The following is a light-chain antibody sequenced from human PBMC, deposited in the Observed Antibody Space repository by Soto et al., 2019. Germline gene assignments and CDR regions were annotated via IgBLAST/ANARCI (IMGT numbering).Light chain of an antibody. CDR2: SAS. J-gene: IGKJ1*01. V-gene: IGKV1-39*01. Sequence: DIQMTQSPSSLSASVGDRVTITCRASQSISSYLNWYHQKPGKAPKLLIYSASSFQSGVPSRFSGSGSGTDFTLTIISLQPEDFATYYCQQSYTTPWTFGQGTKVEIK. CDR3: QQSYTTPWT. CDR1: QSISSY.